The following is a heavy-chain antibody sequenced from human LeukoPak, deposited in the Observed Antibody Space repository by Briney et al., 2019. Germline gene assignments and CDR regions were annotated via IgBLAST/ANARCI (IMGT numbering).Heavy chain of an antibody. Sequence: PGGSLRLSCAASGFTFNSYAMSWVRQAPGKGLEWVSSISGSAGSTYYADSVKGRFTISRDNSKNTLYLQMNSLRAEDTAVYYCAKVRYYYDSSGYDPLDIWGQGTMVTVSS. D-gene: IGHD3-22*01. J-gene: IGHJ3*02. CDR1: GFTFNSYA. V-gene: IGHV3-23*01. CDR3: AKVRYYYDSSGYDPLDI. CDR2: ISGSAGST.